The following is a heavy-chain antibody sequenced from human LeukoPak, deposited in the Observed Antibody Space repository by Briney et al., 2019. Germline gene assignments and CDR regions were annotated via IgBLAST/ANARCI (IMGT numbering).Heavy chain of an antibody. CDR2: MKKDGSEK. CDR3: ARGYVAGTLGPYYFDY. V-gene: IGHV3-7*04. J-gene: IGHJ4*02. CDR1: GFTFSNAW. D-gene: IGHD3-10*01. Sequence: GGSLRLSCAASGFTFSNAWMSWVRQAPGKGLEWVANMKKDGSEKYYVDSVEGRFSISRDNAKNSLYLEMNSLRAEDTAVYYCARGYVAGTLGPYYFDYWGQGTLVTVSS.